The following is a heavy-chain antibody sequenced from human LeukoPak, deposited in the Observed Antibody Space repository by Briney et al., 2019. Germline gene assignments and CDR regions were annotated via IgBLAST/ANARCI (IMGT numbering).Heavy chain of an antibody. CDR3: ARVGGMTTINNAAFDI. CDR2: IYHSGST. D-gene: IGHD4-4*01. Sequence: SETLSLTCTVSGGSINSYYWSWIRQPPGKGLEWVGYIYHSGSTNYNPSLKSRVTISLDKSKNQFSLKLTSVTAADTAIYYCARVGGMTTINNAAFDIWGQGTMVTVSS. V-gene: IGHV4-59*01. J-gene: IGHJ3*02. CDR1: GGSINSYY.